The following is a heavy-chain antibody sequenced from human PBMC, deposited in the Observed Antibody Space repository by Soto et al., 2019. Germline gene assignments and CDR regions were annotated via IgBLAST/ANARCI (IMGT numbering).Heavy chain of an antibody. J-gene: IGHJ5*02. V-gene: IGHV1-24*01. CDR1: GYTLTELS. CDR3: ATRVVPAASDSSSTGGFDP. D-gene: IGHD2-2*01. Sequence: ASVKVSCKVSGYTLTELSMHWVRQAPGKGLEWMGGFDPEDGETIYAQKFQGRVTMTEDTSTDTAYMELSSLRSEDTAVYYCATRVVPAASDSSSTGGFDPWCQGTLVTVSS. CDR2: FDPEDGET.